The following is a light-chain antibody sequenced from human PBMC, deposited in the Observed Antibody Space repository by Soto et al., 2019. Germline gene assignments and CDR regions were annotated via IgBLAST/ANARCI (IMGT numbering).Light chain of an antibody. CDR3: QQYGGSPLFT. CDR1: QGVTPAY. Sequence: EIVLTQSPGTLYLSPGDRATLSCRASQGVTPAYLAWYQHKPGQAPRLLIYGASHRATGIPDRFSGSGSGTDFTLTITRLEPEDFAVYSCQQYGGSPLFTFGPGTRVDFK. V-gene: IGKV3-20*01. CDR2: GAS. J-gene: IGKJ3*01.